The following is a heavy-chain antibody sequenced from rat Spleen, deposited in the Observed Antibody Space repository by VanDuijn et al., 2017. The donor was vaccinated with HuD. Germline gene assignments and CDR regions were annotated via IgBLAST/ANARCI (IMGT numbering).Heavy chain of an antibody. V-gene: IGHV2S63*01. D-gene: IGHD1-11*01. CDR1: GFSLTDYS. CDR3: TRVNPYFDY. CDR2: MWSGGST. Sequence: VQLKESGPGLVQPSQTLSLTCTVSGFSLTDYSVHWVRQPPGKGLEWMGIMWSGGSTAYNSALKSRLNISKDTSKSQVFLKINSLQTEDTAIYYCTRVNPYFDYWGQGVMVTVSS. J-gene: IGHJ2*01.